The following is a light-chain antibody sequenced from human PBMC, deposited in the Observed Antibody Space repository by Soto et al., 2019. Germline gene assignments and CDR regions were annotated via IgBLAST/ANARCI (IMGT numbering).Light chain of an antibody. Sequence: QSVLTQPASVSGSPGQSITISCSGTTSDVGGYNLVSWYQQHTAEAPKLLIYEGTQRPSGVSSRFSGSKSGNTASLTVSGLQADDEADYYCSSYVGNNNLVFGGGTKVTVL. CDR3: SSYVGNNNLV. CDR2: EGT. V-gene: IGLV2-14*02. CDR1: TSDVGGYNL. J-gene: IGLJ3*02.